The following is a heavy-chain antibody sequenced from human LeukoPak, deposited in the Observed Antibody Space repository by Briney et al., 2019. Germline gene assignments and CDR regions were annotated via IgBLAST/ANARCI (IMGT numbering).Heavy chain of an antibody. V-gene: IGHV5-51*01. J-gene: IGHJ6*02. CDR3: ARLSDGDFAYYYYPMDI. D-gene: IGHD4-17*01. CDR2: IYPGDSDT. CDR1: GYSFTSYW. Sequence: GESLKISCKGSGYSFTSYWIGWVRQMPAKGLEWMGIIYPGDSDTRYSPSFQGQITISADKSISTAYLQWSSLKASDTAMYYCARLSDGDFAYYYYPMDIWGQGTTVTVSS.